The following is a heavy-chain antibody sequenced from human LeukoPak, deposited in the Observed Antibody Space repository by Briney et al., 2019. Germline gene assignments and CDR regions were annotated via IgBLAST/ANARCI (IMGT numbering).Heavy chain of an antibody. Sequence: GASVKVSCKASGYTFINYAISWVRQAPGQGLEWMGWIGTYNGNTKYAQEFQGRVTMTTDTSTSTGYMELRNLRSEDTAVYYCARSYYDFWSGPPPYYGMDVWGQGTTVTVSS. D-gene: IGHD3-3*01. V-gene: IGHV1-18*01. J-gene: IGHJ6*02. CDR3: ARSYYDFWSGPPPYYGMDV. CDR1: GYTFINYA. CDR2: IGTYNGNT.